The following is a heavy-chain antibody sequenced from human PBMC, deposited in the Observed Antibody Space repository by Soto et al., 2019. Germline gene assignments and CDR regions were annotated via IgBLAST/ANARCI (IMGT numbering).Heavy chain of an antibody. V-gene: IGHV4-59*01. J-gene: IGHJ4*02. CDR1: GGSISSYY. Sequence: SETLSHTYTVSGGSISSYYWTWIRQSPGKGLEWIGYIYYSGSTNYNPSLKSRVTISIDTSKNQFSLKLSYVTAADTAVYYCARHRYYDLLTCSDLDDWGQVTLVNVS. CDR3: ARHRYYDLLTCSDLDD. D-gene: IGHD3-9*01. CDR2: IYYSGST.